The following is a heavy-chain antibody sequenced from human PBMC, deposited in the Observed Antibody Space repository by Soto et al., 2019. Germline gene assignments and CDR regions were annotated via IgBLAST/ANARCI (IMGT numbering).Heavy chain of an antibody. CDR1: GYTFTSYA. D-gene: IGHD3-9*01. J-gene: IGHJ4*02. Sequence: ASVKVSCKASGYTFTSYAMHWVRQAPGQRLEWMGWINAGNGNTKYSQKFQGRVTITRDTSTSTAYMELSSLRSDDTAAYYFARDLSSDIYNWGQGNLLTFS. V-gene: IGHV1-3*01. CDR3: ARDLSSDIYN. CDR2: INAGNGNT.